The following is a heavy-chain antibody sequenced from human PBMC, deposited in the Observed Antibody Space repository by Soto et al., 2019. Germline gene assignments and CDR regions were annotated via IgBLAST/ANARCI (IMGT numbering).Heavy chain of an antibody. CDR1: GFTFSSYA. CDR3: ARDSSRVGSWNWGDY. D-gene: IGHD1-7*01. J-gene: IGHJ4*02. CDR2: ISYDGSNK. Sequence: QVQLVESGGGVVQPGRSLRLSCAASGFTFSSYAMHWVRQAPGKGLEWVAVISYDGSNKYYADSVKGRFTISRDNSQNTLYLQMNSLRAEDTAVYYCARDSSRVGSWNWGDYWGQGTLVTVSS. V-gene: IGHV3-30-3*01.